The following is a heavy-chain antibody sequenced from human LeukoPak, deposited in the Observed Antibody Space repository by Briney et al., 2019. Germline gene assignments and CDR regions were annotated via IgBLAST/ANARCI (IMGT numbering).Heavy chain of an antibody. CDR2: INHSGST. Sequence: SETLSLTCAVYGGSFSGYYWSWIRQPPGKGLEWIGEINHSGSTNYNPSLKSRVTISVDTSKNQFSLKLSSMTAADTAVYYCARTSYSSSWYRYFQHWGQGTLVTVSS. D-gene: IGHD6-13*01. J-gene: IGHJ1*01. CDR3: ARTSYSSSWYRYFQH. CDR1: GGSFSGYY. V-gene: IGHV4-34*01.